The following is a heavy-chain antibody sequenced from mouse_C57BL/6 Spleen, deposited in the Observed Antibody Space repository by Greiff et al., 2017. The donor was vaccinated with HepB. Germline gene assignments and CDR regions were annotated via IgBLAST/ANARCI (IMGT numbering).Heavy chain of an antibody. D-gene: IGHD1-1*01. V-gene: IGHV14-3*01. CDR2: IDPANGNT. J-gene: IGHJ1*03. Sequence: EVQRVESVAELVRPGASVKLSCTASGFNIKNTYMHWVKQRPEQGLEWIGRIDPANGNTKYAPKFQGKATITADTSSNTAYLQLSSLTSEDTAIYYCALITTVVAGWYFDVWGTGTTVTVSS. CDR1: GFNIKNTY. CDR3: ALITTVVAGWYFDV.